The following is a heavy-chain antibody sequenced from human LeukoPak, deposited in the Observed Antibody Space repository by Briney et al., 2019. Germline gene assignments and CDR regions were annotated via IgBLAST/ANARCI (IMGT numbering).Heavy chain of an antibody. CDR1: GFTFSDFG. CDR2: VWSAGEKR. D-gene: IGHD4-23*01. Sequence: PGRSLRLSCVASGFTFSDFGMHWVRQTPGKGLEWVAIVWSAGEKRYYADSVQGRFTISRDKSRNTMYLQMDSLRVEDTGLYYCAKELDYGANSAGYFASWGQGTLVTVST. V-gene: IGHV3-30*18. J-gene: IGHJ4*02. CDR3: AKELDYGANSAGYFAS.